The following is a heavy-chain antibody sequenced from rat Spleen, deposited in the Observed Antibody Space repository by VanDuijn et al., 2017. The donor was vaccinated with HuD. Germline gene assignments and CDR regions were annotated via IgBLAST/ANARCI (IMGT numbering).Heavy chain of an antibody. CDR2: ISPSGGST. V-gene: IGHV5-19*01. J-gene: IGHJ2*01. D-gene: IGHD1-9*01. CDR1: GLTFSNYG. Sequence: EVQLVESGGGLVQPGRSLKLSCAASGLTFSNYGMHWIRQAPTKGLEWVASISPSGGSTYYRDSVKGRFTISRDNAKSTLSLQMDSLRSEDTATYYCARRHYGYTDYFDYWGQGVMVTVSS. CDR3: ARRHYGYTDYFDY.